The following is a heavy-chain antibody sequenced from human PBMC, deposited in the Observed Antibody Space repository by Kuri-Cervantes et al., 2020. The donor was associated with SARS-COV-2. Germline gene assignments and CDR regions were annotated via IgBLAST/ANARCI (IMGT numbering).Heavy chain of an antibody. V-gene: IGHV3-7*01. D-gene: IGHD6-13*01. CDR3: ARGRRIAAAGRSLKYYYYMDV. CDR1: GFTFSSYW. J-gene: IGHJ6*03. Sequence: GESLKISCAASGFTFSSYWMSWVRRAPGKGLEWVANIKQDGSEKYYVDSVKGRFTISRDNAKNSLYLQMNSLRAEDTAVYYCARGRRIAAAGRSLKYYYYMDVWGKGTTVTVSS. CDR2: IKQDGSEK.